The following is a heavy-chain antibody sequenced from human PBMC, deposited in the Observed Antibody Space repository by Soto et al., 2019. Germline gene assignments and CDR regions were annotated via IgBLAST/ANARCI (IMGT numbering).Heavy chain of an antibody. V-gene: IGHV1-2*02. D-gene: IGHD1-26*01. CDR1: GYTFTGRY. CDR3: GRGRSGQIVIFY. CDR2: IGPESGAT. J-gene: IGHJ4*02. Sequence: ASVKVSCKTSGYTFTGRYIHWVRQAPQQGPEWMGEIGPESGATRYAEKFRGRVTMTMDTSITTVYMELRNLSPDDTAMYYCGRGRSGQIVIFYWGQGTPVTVSS.